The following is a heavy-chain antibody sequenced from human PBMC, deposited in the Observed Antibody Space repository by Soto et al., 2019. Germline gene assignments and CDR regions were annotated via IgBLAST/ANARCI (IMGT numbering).Heavy chain of an antibody. D-gene: IGHD2-8*02. CDR1: GGSISSYY. J-gene: IGHJ4*02. V-gene: IGHV4-34*01. Sequence: SDTLSLTCTVSGGSISSYYWTWIRQPPGTGLEWIGEINHSGSTNYNPSLKSRVTISVDTSKNQFSLKLTSVTAADTAVYYWARDKITGLFDYWGQGTLVTVSS. CDR3: ARDKITGLFDY. CDR2: INHSGST.